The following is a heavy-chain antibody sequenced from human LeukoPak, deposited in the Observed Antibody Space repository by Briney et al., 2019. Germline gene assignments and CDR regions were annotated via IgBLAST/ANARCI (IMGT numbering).Heavy chain of an antibody. D-gene: IGHD2-2*01. Sequence: PGGSLRLSCAASGFTFSSYGMHWVRQAPGKGLEWVAVIWYDGSNKYYADSVKGRFTTSRDNSKNTLYLQMNSLRAEDTAVYYCAKEATYCSSTSCYVRGAFDIWGQGTMVTVSS. CDR1: GFTFSSYG. CDR3: AKEATYCSSTSCYVRGAFDI. V-gene: IGHV3-33*06. J-gene: IGHJ3*02. CDR2: IWYDGSNK.